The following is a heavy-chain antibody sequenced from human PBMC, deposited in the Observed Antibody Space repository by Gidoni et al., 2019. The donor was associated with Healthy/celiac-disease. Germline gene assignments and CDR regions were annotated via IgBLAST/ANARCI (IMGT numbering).Heavy chain of an antibody. CDR3: ARHRGIVVVPAAMLGWFDP. CDR2: IYYRGST. J-gene: IGHJ5*02. CDR1: GGSISSSSYY. V-gene: IGHV4-39*01. D-gene: IGHD2-2*01. Sequence: QLQLQASGPGLVKPSETLSLTCTVSGGSISSSSYYWGWIRQPPGKGLEWIGSIYYRGSTYYNPSLKSRVTISVDTSKNQFSLKLSSVTAADTAVYYWARHRGIVVVPAAMLGWFDPWGQGTLVTVSS.